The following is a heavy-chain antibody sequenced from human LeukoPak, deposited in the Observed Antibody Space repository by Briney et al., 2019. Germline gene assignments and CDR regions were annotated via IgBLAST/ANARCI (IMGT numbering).Heavy chain of an antibody. CDR1: GFTFDKYA. J-gene: IGHJ4*02. Sequence: GGSLRLSCAASGFTFDKYAMSWVRQAPGKGLEWVSSVGAGGGAPYYSDSVKGRFSISRDNSKSTLYLQMTGLTDEDTAIYYCATDPYSRGWSGGDYFDQWGQGTLVTVAS. CDR3: ATDPYSRGWSGGDYFDQ. CDR2: VGAGGGAP. D-gene: IGHD6-19*01. V-gene: IGHV3-23*01.